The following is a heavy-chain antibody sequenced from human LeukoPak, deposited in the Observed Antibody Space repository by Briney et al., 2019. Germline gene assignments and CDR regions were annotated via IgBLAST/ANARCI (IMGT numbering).Heavy chain of an antibody. Sequence: GASVQVSCKASGYTFTGYYMHWVRQAPGQGLEWMGWINPNSGGTNYAQKFQGRVTMTRDTSISTAYMELSRLRSDDTAVYYCASDYTIAAASTPSYGGQGTLVTVSS. V-gene: IGHV1-2*02. CDR1: GYTFTGYY. J-gene: IGHJ4*02. D-gene: IGHD6-13*01. CDR3: ASDYTIAAASTPSY. CDR2: INPNSGGT.